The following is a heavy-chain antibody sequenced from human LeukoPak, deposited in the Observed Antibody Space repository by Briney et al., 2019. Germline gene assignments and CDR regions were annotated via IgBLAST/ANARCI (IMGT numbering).Heavy chain of an antibody. CDR1: GFTFDDYA. CDR3: AKDSYSSGWLFDY. J-gene: IGHJ4*02. V-gene: IGHV3-9*01. D-gene: IGHD6-19*01. Sequence: PGGSLRLSCAASGFTFDDYAMHWVRQAPGKGLEWDSGISWNSGSIGYADSVKGRFTISRDNAKNSLYLQMNSLRAEDTALYYCAKDSYSSGWLFDYWGQGTLVTVSS. CDR2: ISWNSGSI.